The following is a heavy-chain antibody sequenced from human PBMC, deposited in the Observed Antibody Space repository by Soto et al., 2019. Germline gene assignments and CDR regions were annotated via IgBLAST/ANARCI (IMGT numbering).Heavy chain of an antibody. D-gene: IGHD3-10*01. CDR3: ARDRPGDEGDGFDI. CDR2: LYSGGST. J-gene: IGHJ3*02. Sequence: EVQLVETGGGLIQPGGSLRLSCAASGLTVSSNYMNWVRQAPGKGLEWVSVLYSGGSTHYAGSVKGRFIISRDNSKNTLYLQMNSLRVEYTAVYYCARDRPGDEGDGFDIWGHGTMVTVSS. CDR1: GLTVSSNY. V-gene: IGHV3-53*02.